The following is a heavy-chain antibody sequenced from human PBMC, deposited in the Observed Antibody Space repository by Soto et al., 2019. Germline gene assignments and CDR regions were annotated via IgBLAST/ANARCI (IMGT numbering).Heavy chain of an antibody. CDR2: INPSGGST. Sequence: ASVKVSCKASGYTFTSYYMHWVRQAPGQGLEWMGIINPSGGSTSYAQKFQGRVTMTRDTSTSTVYMELSSLRSEDTAVYYCARVGNLGYCSGGSCYPGRSSGWYYFDYWGQGTLVTVSS. CDR1: GYTFTSYY. V-gene: IGHV1-46*01. CDR3: ARVGNLGYCSGGSCYPGRSSGWYYFDY. D-gene: IGHD2-15*01. J-gene: IGHJ4*02.